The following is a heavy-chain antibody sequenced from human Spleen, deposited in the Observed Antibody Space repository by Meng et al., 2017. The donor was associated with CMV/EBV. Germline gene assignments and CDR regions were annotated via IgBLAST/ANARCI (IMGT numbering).Heavy chain of an antibody. Sequence: QVQLVQSGAEVKKPGAAVKVSCKASGYTFTGYSLHWVRQAPGQGLEWMGRINPDSGGANYAQKFQGGVTMARDTSISTAHMELRRLRFDDTAVYYCARIQWLDNWFDPWGQGTLVTVSS. CDR3: ARIQWLDNWFDP. D-gene: IGHD6-19*01. CDR1: GYTFTGYS. V-gene: IGHV1-2*06. CDR2: INPDSGGA. J-gene: IGHJ5*02.